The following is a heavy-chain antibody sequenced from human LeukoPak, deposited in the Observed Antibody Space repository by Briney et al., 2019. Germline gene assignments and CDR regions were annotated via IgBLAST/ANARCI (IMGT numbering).Heavy chain of an antibody. CDR1: GYTFTSYG. Sequence: ASVKVSCKASGYTFTSYGISWVRQAPGQGLEWMGWISTYNGNTNYAQKLQGRVTMTTDTSTSTAYMELRSLRSDDTAVYYCARVGIAAAGTIDVDYWGQGTLVTVSS. V-gene: IGHV1-18*01. D-gene: IGHD6-13*01. CDR3: ARVGIAAAGTIDVDY. CDR2: ISTYNGNT. J-gene: IGHJ4*02.